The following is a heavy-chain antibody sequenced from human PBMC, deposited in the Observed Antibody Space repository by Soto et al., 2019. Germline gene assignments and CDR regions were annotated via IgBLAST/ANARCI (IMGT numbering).Heavy chain of an antibody. CDR2: PYYRSKWYN. D-gene: IGHD2-2*01. J-gene: IGHJ6*04. Sequence: IXLTYAISSDSVSRNSAAWICSMQSQSRGLEWLGRPYYRSKWYNDYAVSVKSRITINPDTSKNQFSLQLNSVTPEDTAVYYCARVFIVVVTAGAQYSYSGMAVWGEGTTVPVSS. V-gene: IGHV6-1*01. CDR3: ARVFIVVVTAGAQYSYSGMAV. CDR1: SDSVSRNSAA.